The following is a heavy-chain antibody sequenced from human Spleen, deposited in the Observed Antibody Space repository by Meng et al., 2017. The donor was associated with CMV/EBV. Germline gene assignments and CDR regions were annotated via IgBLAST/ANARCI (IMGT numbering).Heavy chain of an antibody. V-gene: IGHV4-59*01. J-gene: IGHJ5*02. D-gene: IGHD4-17*01. CDR2: IYYSGST. CDR3: ARGLEYGDYVNWFDP. Sequence: QRQLQESGPGLVKPSETLSLTCTVSGGSISSYYWSWIRQPPGKGLEWIGYIYYSGSTNYNPSLKSRVTISVDTSKNQFSLKLSSVTAADTAVYYCARGLEYGDYVNWFDPWGQGTLVTVSS. CDR1: GGSISSYY.